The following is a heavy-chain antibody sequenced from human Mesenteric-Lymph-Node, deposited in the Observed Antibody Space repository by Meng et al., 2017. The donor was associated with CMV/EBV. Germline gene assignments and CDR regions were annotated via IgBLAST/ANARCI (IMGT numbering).Heavy chain of an antibody. V-gene: IGHV4-34*01. CDR3: ARGSSYDILTGYFDY. J-gene: IGHJ4*02. CDR1: GGSFSGYD. Sequence: QVQVHRWGAVLFKPPETLSVTCAVYGGSFSGYDWNWIRQSPGKGLEWIGEINHSGSTTYNPSFTSRIIIAVDTSTNQISLNMSSVTAADTAVYYCARGSSYDILTGYFDYWGQGALVTVSS. CDR2: INHSGST. D-gene: IGHD3-9*01.